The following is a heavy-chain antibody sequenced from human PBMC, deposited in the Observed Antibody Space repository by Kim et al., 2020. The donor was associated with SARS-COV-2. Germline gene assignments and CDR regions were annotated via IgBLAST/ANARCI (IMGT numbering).Heavy chain of an antibody. Sequence: AKSLKARSTISRDHSKTTLYLQMSNLRVEYTAVYYCAKSGAATPDYHFDYWGQGTPVTVSS. D-gene: IGHD2-15*01. J-gene: IGHJ4*02. CDR3: AKSGAATPDYHFDY. V-gene: IGHV3-23*01.